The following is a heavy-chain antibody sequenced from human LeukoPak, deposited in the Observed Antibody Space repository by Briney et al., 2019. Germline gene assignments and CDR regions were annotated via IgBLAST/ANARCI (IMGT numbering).Heavy chain of an antibody. Sequence: SQTLSLTCTVSGGSISSGDYYWSWIRQPPGKGLEWIGYIYYSGSTYYNPSLKSRVTISVDTSKNQFSLKLSSVTAADTAVYYCARVRQQQLSNDYWGQGTLVTVSS. J-gene: IGHJ4*02. CDR1: GGSISSGDYY. V-gene: IGHV4-30-4*08. CDR3: ARVRQQQLSNDY. D-gene: IGHD6-13*01. CDR2: IYYSGST.